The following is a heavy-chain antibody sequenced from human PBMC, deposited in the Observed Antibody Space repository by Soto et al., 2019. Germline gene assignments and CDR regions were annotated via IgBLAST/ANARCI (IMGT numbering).Heavy chain of an antibody. D-gene: IGHD1-7*01. CDR1: GYTFTSYY. CDR2: INPSGGST. V-gene: IGHV1-46*03. J-gene: IGHJ6*03. CDR3: ASTITGTTSGLSRNYYYYYYYMDV. Sequence: ASVKVSCKASGYTFTSYYMHWVRQAPGQGLEWMGIINPSGGSTSYAQKFQGRVTMTRDTSTSTVYMELSSLRSEDTAVYYCASTITGTTSGLSRNYYYYYYYMDVWGKGTTVTVSS.